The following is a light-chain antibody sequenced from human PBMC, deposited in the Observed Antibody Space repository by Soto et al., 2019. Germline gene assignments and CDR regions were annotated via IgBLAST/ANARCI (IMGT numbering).Light chain of an antibody. Sequence: EMVMTQSPATLSVSPGERATLSCRASQSVSTSLAWYQQKPGQAPRLLIYGASTRATGIPARFSGSGSGTEFTLTISSLQSEDFAVYYCQQYNIWPRTFGQGTKV. CDR1: QSVSTS. CDR3: QQYNIWPRT. CDR2: GAS. V-gene: IGKV3-15*01. J-gene: IGKJ1*01.